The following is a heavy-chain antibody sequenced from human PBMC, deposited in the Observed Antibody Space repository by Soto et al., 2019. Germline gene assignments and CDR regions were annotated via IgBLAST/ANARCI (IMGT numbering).Heavy chain of an antibody. CDR1: GASISSGGYY. V-gene: IGHV4-31*03. CDR3: AASCVGCGGSNYYGMDV. Sequence: QVQLQESGPGLVKPSQTLSITCSVSGASISSGGYYWNWIRQHPGKGLEWIGYIYYSGTTYYNPSLKSRVTISLDTSKNQFSLKLSSVTAADTAVYYCAASCVGCGGSNYYGMDVWGQGTTVTVS. J-gene: IGHJ6*02. CDR2: IYYSGTT. D-gene: IGHD2-21*01.